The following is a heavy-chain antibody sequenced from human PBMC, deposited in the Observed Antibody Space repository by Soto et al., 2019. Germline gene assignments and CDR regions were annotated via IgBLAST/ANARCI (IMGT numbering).Heavy chain of an antibody. CDR2: INADNGNT. CDR3: ARKSNRPDY. CDR1: GYTFTSYA. J-gene: IGHJ4*02. Sequence: ASVKVSCKASGYTFTSYAMHWVRQAPGQRLEWMGWINADNGNTKYSQKLQGRVTITRDTSTSTAYKELRSLRSEDTAVYYCARKSNRPDYWGQGTLVTVPS. V-gene: IGHV1-3*01.